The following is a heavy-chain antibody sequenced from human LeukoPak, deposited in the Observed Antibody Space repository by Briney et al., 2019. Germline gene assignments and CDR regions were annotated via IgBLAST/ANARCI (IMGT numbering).Heavy chain of an antibody. Sequence: GGSLRLSCTASGFTFGDYAISWVRQAPGKGLEWVSSISSSSSYIYYADSVKGRFTISRDNAKNSLYLQMNSLRAEDTAVYYCARRIAVAGPDYWGQGTLVTVSS. J-gene: IGHJ4*02. V-gene: IGHV3-21*01. CDR1: GFTFGDYA. CDR2: ISSSSSYI. CDR3: ARRIAVAGPDY. D-gene: IGHD6-19*01.